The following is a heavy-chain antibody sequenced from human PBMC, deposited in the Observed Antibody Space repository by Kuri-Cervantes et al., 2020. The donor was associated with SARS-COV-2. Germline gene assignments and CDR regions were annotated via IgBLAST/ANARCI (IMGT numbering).Heavy chain of an antibody. J-gene: IGHJ6*03. CDR2: IDYSGST. V-gene: IGHV4-39*01. CDR1: GGSIISSTFY. CDR3: ARRKYAGYMDV. D-gene: IGHD2-2*01. Sequence: SETLSLTCTVSGGSIISSTFYWGWIRQPPVKGLEWIGSIDYSGSTYYNPSLKSRVTISVDTSKNQFSLKLSSVTAADTAVYYCARRKYAGYMDVWGKRTTVTVSS.